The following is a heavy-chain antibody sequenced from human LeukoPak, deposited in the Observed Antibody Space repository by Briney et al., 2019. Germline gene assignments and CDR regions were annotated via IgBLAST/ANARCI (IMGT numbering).Heavy chain of an antibody. D-gene: IGHD6-19*01. Sequence: PGRSLRPSCAASGFTVSSTYMGWVRQAPGKGLGWVSVIYSGGSTYYADSVNGRFTISRDNSKNTLYPQMNSLRAEDTAVYYCARAPSSGWYSYYFDYWGQGTLVIVSS. V-gene: IGHV3-53*01. CDR1: GFTVSSTY. J-gene: IGHJ4*02. CDR3: ARAPSSGWYSYYFDY. CDR2: IYSGGST.